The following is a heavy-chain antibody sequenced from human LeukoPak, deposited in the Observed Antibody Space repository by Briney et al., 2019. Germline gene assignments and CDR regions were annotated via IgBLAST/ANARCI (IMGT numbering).Heavy chain of an antibody. CDR1: GGSISSSTYY. Sequence: SETLSLTCTVSGGSISSSTYYWGWIRQPPGKGLEWIGSIYYSGSTYYNPTLKSRVTISVDTSKNQFSLKLSSVTAADTAVYYCARRGYYDSRGWFDPWGQGSLVTVSS. CDR3: ARRGYYDSRGWFDP. V-gene: IGHV4-39*01. J-gene: IGHJ5*02. D-gene: IGHD3-22*01. CDR2: IYYSGST.